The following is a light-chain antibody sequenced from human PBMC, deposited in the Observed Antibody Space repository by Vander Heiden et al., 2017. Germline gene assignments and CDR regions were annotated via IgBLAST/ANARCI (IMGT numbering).Light chain of an antibody. V-gene: IGKV1-39*01. CDR2: AAS. CDR3: HQSYSTPQT. J-gene: IGKJ1*01. Sequence: IQMPHSPSSLSASVGDRVTITCRASQNIKNSVNWYQQRPGKVPKLLIYAASSLRSGVPSRFSGSGSGTEFTLTISGLQPDDFATYYCHQSYSTPQTFGQGTTVEIK. CDR1: QNIKNS.